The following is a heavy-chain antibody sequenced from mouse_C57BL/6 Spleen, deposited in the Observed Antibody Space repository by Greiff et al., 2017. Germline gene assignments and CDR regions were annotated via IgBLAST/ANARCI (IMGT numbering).Heavy chain of an antibody. J-gene: IGHJ3*01. V-gene: IGHV5-17*01. Sequence: EVQLVESGGGLVKPGGSLKLSCAASGFTFSDYGMHWVRQAPEKGLEWVAYISSGSSTIYYADTVKGRFTISRDNAKNTLFLQMTSLRSEDTAMYYCARDYDGFAYWGQVTLVTVSA. CDR1: GFTFSDYG. D-gene: IGHD2-4*01. CDR3: ARDYDGFAY. CDR2: ISSGSSTI.